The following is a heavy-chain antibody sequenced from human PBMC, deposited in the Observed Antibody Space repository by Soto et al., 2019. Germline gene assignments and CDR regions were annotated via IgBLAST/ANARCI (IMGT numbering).Heavy chain of an antibody. CDR1: GGTFSSYA. J-gene: IGHJ4*02. CDR3: ARECSGGSCSDY. Sequence: SVKVSCKASGGTFSSYAISWVRQAPGQGLEWMGGIIPIFGTANYAQKFQGRVTITADESTSTAYMELSSLRSEDTAVYYCARECSGGSCSDYWGQGTLVTVSS. D-gene: IGHD2-15*01. CDR2: IIPIFGTA. V-gene: IGHV1-69*13.